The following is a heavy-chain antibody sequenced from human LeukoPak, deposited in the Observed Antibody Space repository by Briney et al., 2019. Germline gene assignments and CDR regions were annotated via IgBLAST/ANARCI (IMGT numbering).Heavy chain of an antibody. CDR1: GFTFGDYA. Sequence: GGSLRLSCTASGFTFGDYAMSWVRQAPGNGLEWVGFIRSKAYGGTTEYAASVKGRFTISRDDSKSIAYLQMNSLKTEDTAVYYCTRDSPSAYCGGDCYSAWGQGTLVTVSS. CDR2: IRSKAYGGTT. CDR3: TRDSPSAYCGGDCYSA. V-gene: IGHV3-49*04. D-gene: IGHD2-21*02. J-gene: IGHJ5*02.